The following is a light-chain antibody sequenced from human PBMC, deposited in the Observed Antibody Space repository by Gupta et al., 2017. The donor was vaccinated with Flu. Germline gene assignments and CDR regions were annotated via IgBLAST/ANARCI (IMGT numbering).Light chain of an antibody. CDR1: QEISKY. J-gene: IGKJ3*01. CDR2: DAS. CDR3: QHADDSPMT. Sequence: QSSLSASVGDRVTITCQASQEISKYLNWYQQKPGQAPKLLIYDASKLKTGVPSRFRGSGSGTNFNFTITNLQPEDVANYHCQHADDSPMTFGHGTKLDI. V-gene: IGKV1-33*01.